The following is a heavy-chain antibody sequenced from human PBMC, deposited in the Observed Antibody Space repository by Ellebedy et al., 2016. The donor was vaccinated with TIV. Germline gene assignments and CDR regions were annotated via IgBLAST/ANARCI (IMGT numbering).Heavy chain of an antibody. D-gene: IGHD3-10*01. Sequence: GGSLRLXXAASGFTVSSNYMSWVRQAPGKGLEWVSVIYSGGSTYYADSVKGRFTISRDNSKNTLYLQMNSLRAEDTAVYYCARGGYGSGSPVTVPYYYYYGMDVWGQGTTVTVSS. V-gene: IGHV3-66*01. J-gene: IGHJ6*02. CDR1: GFTVSSNY. CDR2: IYSGGST. CDR3: ARGGYGSGSPVTVPYYYYYGMDV.